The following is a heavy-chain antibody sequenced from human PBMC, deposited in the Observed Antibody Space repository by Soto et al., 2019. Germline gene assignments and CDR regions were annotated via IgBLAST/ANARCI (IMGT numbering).Heavy chain of an antibody. D-gene: IGHD6-13*01. Sequence: GGSLRLSCAASGFTFSSYSMNWVRQAPGKGLEWVSYISSSSSTIYYADSVKGRFTISRDNAKNSLYLQMNSLRAEDTAVYYCARDDRSSSWYQYYFDYWGQGTLVTVSS. CDR1: GFTFSSYS. V-gene: IGHV3-48*01. CDR2: ISSSSSTI. J-gene: IGHJ4*02. CDR3: ARDDRSSSWYQYYFDY.